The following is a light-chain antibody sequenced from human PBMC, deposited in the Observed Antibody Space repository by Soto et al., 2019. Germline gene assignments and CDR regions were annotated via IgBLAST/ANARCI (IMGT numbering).Light chain of an antibody. V-gene: IGLV1-40*01. J-gene: IGLJ2*01. Sequence: QSVLTQPPSVSGTPGQRVTISCTVSSSNIGAGFDVHWYQQLPSAPPKLLIYDNINRPSGVPDRFSGSKSGTSASLAITGLQAEDEADYYCQSYDRTLSGSVFGGGTKLTVL. CDR2: DNI. CDR3: QSYDRTLSGSV. CDR1: SSNIGAGFD.